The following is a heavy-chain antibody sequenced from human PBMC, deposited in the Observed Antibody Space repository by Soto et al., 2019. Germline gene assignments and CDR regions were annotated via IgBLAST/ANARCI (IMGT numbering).Heavy chain of an antibody. CDR3: VRDRRIYYSDPHDEVVASDYEV. Sequence: QVQLIQSEAEVKKPGSSVRVSCTASGGIFGSHGFSWVRQAPGQRLECVGGFIPIFRTLTYTEKFQARVRIAADESTNTVYLDLSRLTSEDTAVYYCVRDRRIYYSDPHDEVVASDYEVWGQGTMVSVSS. D-gene: IGHD3-22*01. CDR1: GGIFGSHG. J-gene: IGHJ3*01. V-gene: IGHV1-69*01. CDR2: FIPIFRTL.